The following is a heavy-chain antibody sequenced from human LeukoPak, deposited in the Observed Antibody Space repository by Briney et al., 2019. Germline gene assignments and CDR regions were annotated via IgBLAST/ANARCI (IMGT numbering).Heavy chain of an antibody. CDR2: IYYSGST. CDR1: GGSISSSSYY. J-gene: IGHJ4*02. V-gene: IGHV4-39*01. Sequence: SETLSLTCTVSGGSISSSSYYWGWIRQPPGKGLEWIGSIYYSGSTYYNPSLKSRVTISVDTSKNQLSLKLSSVTAADTAAYYCARGLRYYFDYWGQGTLVTVSP. CDR3: ARGLRYYFDY.